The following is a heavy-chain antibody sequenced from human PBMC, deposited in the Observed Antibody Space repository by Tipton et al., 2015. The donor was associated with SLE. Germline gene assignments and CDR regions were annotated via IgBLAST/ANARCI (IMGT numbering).Heavy chain of an antibody. CDR3: ARSRPQGAFDI. CDR2: IYSSGST. CDR1: GGSISSGSYY. D-gene: IGHD6-6*01. Sequence: TLSLTCTVSGGSISSGSYYWSWIRQPAEKGLEWIGLIYSSGSTNYNPSLRSRVTISVDTSKNQFSLKLSSVTAADTAVYYCARSRPQGAFDIWGQGTMVTVSS. J-gene: IGHJ3*02. V-gene: IGHV4-61*02.